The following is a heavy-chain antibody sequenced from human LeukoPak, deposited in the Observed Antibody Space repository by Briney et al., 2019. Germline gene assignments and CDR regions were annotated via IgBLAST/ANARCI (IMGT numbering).Heavy chain of an antibody. V-gene: IGHV1-8*01. CDR2: MNPNSGNT. J-gene: IGHJ6*02. Sequence: ASVKVSCKASGYTFTSYDINWVRQATGQGLEWMGWMNPNSGNTGYAQKFEGRVTMTRNTSISTAYMELSSLRSEDTAVYYCARGAFTMVRGVNYYYYGMDVWGQGTTVTVSS. CDR3: ARGAFTMVRGVNYYYYGMDV. CDR1: GYTFTSYD. D-gene: IGHD3-10*01.